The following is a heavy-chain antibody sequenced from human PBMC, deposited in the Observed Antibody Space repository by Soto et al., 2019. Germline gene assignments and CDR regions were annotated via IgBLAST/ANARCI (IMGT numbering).Heavy chain of an antibody. CDR1: GFTFSSYG. CDR3: ASETTVDAFDI. V-gene: IGHV3-33*01. D-gene: IGHD4-4*01. Sequence: SLRLSCAASGFTFSSYGMHWVRQAPGKGLEWVAVIWYDGSNKYYADSVKGRFTISRDNSKNTLYLQMNSLRAEDTAVYYCASETTVDAFDIWGQGTMVTVSS. J-gene: IGHJ3*02. CDR2: IWYDGSNK.